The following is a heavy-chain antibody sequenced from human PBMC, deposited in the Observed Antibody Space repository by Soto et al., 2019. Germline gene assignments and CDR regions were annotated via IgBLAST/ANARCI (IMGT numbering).Heavy chain of an antibody. D-gene: IGHD2-21*01. CDR2: INQDGTQK. J-gene: IGHJ4*02. CDR1: GFTLGIYW. CDR3: ARSIGAPDSF. Sequence: GGSLRLSCAAFGFTLGIYWMHWVRQTPGKGLEWVANINQDGTQKYHVDSVKGRFTISRDNSKNSLYLQMSNLRAEDTAVYFCARSIGAPDSFWGLGTLVTVSS. V-gene: IGHV3-7*01.